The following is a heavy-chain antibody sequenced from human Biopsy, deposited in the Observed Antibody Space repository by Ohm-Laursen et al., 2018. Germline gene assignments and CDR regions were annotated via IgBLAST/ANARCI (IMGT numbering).Heavy chain of an antibody. Sequence: SLRLSCAASGFTFSSYAMTWFRQAPGKGLEWVSTISGNSDIIYDTDSVKGRFTISRDNSKNTRYLQMNSLRADDTAVYYCALAAAQTVTHFDYWGQGTLVTVSP. CDR2: ISGNSDII. V-gene: IGHV3-23*01. J-gene: IGHJ4*02. CDR1: GFTFSSYA. D-gene: IGHD4-17*01. CDR3: ALAAAQTVTHFDY.